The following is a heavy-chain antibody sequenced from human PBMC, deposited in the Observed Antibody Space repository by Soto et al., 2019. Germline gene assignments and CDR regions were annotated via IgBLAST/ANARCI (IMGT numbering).Heavy chain of an antibody. CDR2: ISYDGSNK. V-gene: IGHV3-30*18. J-gene: IGHJ4*02. CDR3: AKDRSVEQQLVLFDY. CDR1: GFTFSSYV. Sequence: GGSLRLSSAASGFTFSSYVMHWVRQAPGKGLEWVAVISYDGSNKYCADSVKGRFTISRDNSKNTLYLQMNSLRAEDTAVYYCAKDRSVEQQLVLFDYWGQGTLVTVS. D-gene: IGHD6-13*01.